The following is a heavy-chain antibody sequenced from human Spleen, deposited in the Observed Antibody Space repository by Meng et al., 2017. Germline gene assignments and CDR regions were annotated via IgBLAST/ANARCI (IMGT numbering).Heavy chain of an antibody. CDR3: ASCGDGYDSLCYFDY. V-gene: IGHV4-34*01. CDR2: INHSGST. J-gene: IGHJ4*02. Sequence: QVQLPQWRAGRLTASATLSLSCAVYGGSFSGYYWSWIRQPPGKGLEWIGEINHSGSTNYNPSLKSRVTISVDTSKNQFSLKLSSVTAADTAVYYCASCGDGYDSLCYFDYWGQGILVTVSS. CDR1: GGSFSGYY. D-gene: IGHD5-24*01.